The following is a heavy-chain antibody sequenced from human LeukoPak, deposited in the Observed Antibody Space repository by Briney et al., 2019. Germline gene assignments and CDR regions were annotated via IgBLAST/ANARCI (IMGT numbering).Heavy chain of an antibody. D-gene: IGHD1-26*01. Sequence: GGSLRLSCAASGFAFSYNTMNWVRQAPGKGLEWVSFISRDGTDIYYADSVVGRFTISRDNAKNSLYLQMDSLRIEDTAIYCCARDEGDWGRGTLVTVSS. CDR1: GFAFSYNT. CDR2: ISRDGTDI. CDR3: ARDEGD. J-gene: IGHJ4*02. V-gene: IGHV3-21*06.